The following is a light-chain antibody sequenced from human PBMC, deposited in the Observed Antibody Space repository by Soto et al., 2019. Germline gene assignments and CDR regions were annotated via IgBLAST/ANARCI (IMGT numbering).Light chain of an antibody. CDR3: SSYAGSNIYV. CDR2: DVS. V-gene: IGLV2-8*01. J-gene: IGLJ1*01. CDR1: SNDVGNYIY. Sequence: QSVLTQPPSASGSPGQSVTISCTGTSNDVGNYIYVSWYQQHPGKAPKLMIYDVSKRPSGVPDRFSGSKAGNTASLTVSGLQAEDEADYYCSSYAGSNIYVFGSGTKLTVL.